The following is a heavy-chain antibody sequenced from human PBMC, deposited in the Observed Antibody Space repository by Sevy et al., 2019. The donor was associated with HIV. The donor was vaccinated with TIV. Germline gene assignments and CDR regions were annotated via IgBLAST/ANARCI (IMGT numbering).Heavy chain of an antibody. J-gene: IGHJ4*02. CDR2: IKQDGSVK. CDR3: VRAIAADGSF. CDR1: GFSLNIYW. V-gene: IGHV3-7*01. D-gene: IGHD6-13*01. Sequence: GGSLRLSCAASGFSLNIYWMSWVRQAPGKGPEWVDNIKQDGSVKYYVDSVKGRFTISRDNARNLLYLQMNSLRAEDTALYYCVRAIAADGSFWGQGTLVTVSS.